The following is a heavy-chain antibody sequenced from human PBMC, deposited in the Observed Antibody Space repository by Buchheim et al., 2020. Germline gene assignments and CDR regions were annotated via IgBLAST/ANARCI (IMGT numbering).Heavy chain of an antibody. V-gene: IGHV4-39*02. CDR2: IYYSGTT. Sequence: QLQLQESGPGLVKPSETLSLTCTVSGGSISSGSYYWGWIRQPPGKGLEWIGSIYYSGTTYYNPSLNSRVTISVDTSKNQISLKLSSVTAADTAVYYCARDGATGTFSYWGQGTL. CDR1: GGSISSGSYY. CDR3: ARDGATGTFSY. J-gene: IGHJ4*02. D-gene: IGHD5-12*01.